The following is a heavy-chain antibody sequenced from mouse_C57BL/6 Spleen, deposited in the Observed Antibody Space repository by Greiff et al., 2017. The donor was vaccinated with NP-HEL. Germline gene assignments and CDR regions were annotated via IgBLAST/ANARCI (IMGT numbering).Heavy chain of an antibody. D-gene: IGHD4-1*01. CDR3: ARPSWDESWFAY. CDR1: GYTFTGYW. J-gene: IGHJ3*01. CDR2: ILPGSGST. Sequence: QVQLQQSGAELMKPGASVKLSCKATGYTFTGYWIEWVKQRPGHGLEWIGEILPGSGSTNYNEKFKGQATLTADTSSNTAYMQLSNLTTEDAAIYYCARPSWDESWFAYWGQGTLVTVSA. V-gene: IGHV1-9*01.